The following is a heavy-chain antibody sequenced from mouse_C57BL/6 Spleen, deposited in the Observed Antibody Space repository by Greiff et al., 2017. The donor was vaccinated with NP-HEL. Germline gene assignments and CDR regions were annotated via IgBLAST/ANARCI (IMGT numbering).Heavy chain of an antibody. J-gene: IGHJ3*01. D-gene: IGHD2-1*01. CDR3: ARPYGNYGFAY. CDR1: GFTFSSYG. V-gene: IGHV5-6*01. Sequence: EVKVVESGGDLVKPGGSLKLSCAASGFTFSSYGMSWVRQTPDKRLEWVATISSGGSYTYYPDSVKGRFTISRDNAKNTLYLQMSSLKSEDTAMYYCARPYGNYGFAYWGQGTLVTVSA. CDR2: ISSGGSYT.